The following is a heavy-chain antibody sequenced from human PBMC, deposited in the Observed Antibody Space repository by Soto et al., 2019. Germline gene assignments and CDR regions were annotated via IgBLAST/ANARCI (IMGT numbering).Heavy chain of an antibody. CDR3: ARGGGTLIHPDHAKIDY. J-gene: IGHJ4*02. Sequence: ASVKVSCKASGYTFTSYGISWVRQAPGQGLEWMGWISAYNGNTNYAQKLQGRVTMTTDTSTSTAYMELRSLRSDDTAVYYCARGGGTLIHPDHAKIDYWGQGTLVTVSS. D-gene: IGHD1-7*01. CDR1: GYTFTSYG. V-gene: IGHV1-18*01. CDR2: ISAYNGNT.